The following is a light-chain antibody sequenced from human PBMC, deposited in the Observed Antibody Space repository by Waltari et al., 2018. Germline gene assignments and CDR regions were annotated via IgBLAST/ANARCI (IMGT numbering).Light chain of an antibody. CDR2: RND. Sequence: QSVLTQPPSASGTPGQRVTISCSGRQSNVGANFEHWYHQVPGTAPKLVIYRNDQRPSGVPDRFTASKSGTSASLAISGLQSEDEGDYYCATWDDSPTGRWVFGGGTRVTVL. J-gene: IGLJ3*02. V-gene: IGLV1-44*01. CDR3: ATWDDSPTGRWV. CDR1: QSNVGANF.